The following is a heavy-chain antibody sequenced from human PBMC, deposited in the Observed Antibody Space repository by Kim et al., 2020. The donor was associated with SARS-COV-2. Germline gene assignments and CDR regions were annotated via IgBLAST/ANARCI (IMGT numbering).Heavy chain of an antibody. CDR1: GFTFSSYG. CDR3: ARDSHYYDSSGPRINWYFDL. V-gene: IGHV3-33*08. D-gene: IGHD3-22*01. CDR2: IWYDGSNK. Sequence: GGSLRLSCAASGFTFSSYGMHWVRQAPGKGLEWVAVIWYDGSNKYYADSVKGRFTISRDNSKNTLYLQMNSLRAEDTAVYYCARDSHYYDSSGPRINWYFDLWGRGTLVTVSS. J-gene: IGHJ2*01.